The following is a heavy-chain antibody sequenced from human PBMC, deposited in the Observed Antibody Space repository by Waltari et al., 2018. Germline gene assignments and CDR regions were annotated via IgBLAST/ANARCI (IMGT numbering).Heavy chain of an antibody. J-gene: IGHJ4*02. D-gene: IGHD2-21*01. V-gene: IGHV3-30*02. CDR2: IRYDGSNK. Sequence: QVQLVESGGGVVQPGGSLRLSCAASGFTFSSYGMHWVRQAPGKGLEWVAFIRYDGSNKYYADSVKCRVTIARDNSKNTLYLQMNSLRAEDTAVYYCAYYCGGDCYSDDYWGQGTLVTVSS. CDR3: AYYCGGDCYSDDY. CDR1: GFTFSSYG.